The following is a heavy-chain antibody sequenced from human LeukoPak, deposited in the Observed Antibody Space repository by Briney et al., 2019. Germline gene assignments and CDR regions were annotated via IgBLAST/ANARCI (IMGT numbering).Heavy chain of an antibody. D-gene: IGHD2-15*01. CDR3: AKGVAGSCYSSMDV. V-gene: IGHV3-23*01. J-gene: IGHJ6*02. CDR2: ISDSGDST. Sequence: QPGGSLRLSCAASGFTFSTYAMSWVRQAPGEGLEWVSVISDSGDSTYYADSVKGRLTVSRDNSKNTLYLQMNSLRPEDTALYYCAKGVAGSCYSSMDVWGQGTTVAVSS. CDR1: GFTFSTYA.